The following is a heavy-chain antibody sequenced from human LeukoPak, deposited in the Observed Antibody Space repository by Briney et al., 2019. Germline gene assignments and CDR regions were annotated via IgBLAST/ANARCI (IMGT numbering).Heavy chain of an antibody. CDR2: IIPIFGTV. CDR3: ARRHYSGHYFPHDEFEV. V-gene: IGHV1-69*06. J-gene: IGHJ3*01. Sequence: GASVKVSCKASGYTFTSYGISWVRQAPGQGLEWMGWIIPIFGTVNYAQRFQGRVTITADTSTSTAFMELTSLTSDDTAMYYCARRHYSGHYFPHDEFEVWGQGTVVTVSS. CDR1: GYTFTSYG. D-gene: IGHD3-22*01.